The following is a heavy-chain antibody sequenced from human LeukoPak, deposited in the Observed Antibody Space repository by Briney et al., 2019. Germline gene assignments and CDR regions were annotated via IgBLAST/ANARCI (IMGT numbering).Heavy chain of an antibody. V-gene: IGHV3-23*01. D-gene: IGHD2-8*01. J-gene: IGHJ6*03. Sequence: QHGGSLRLSCAASGFTFSNYAMNWVRQAPGGGLEWVCGFSGSGGTTYYADSVKGRFTISRDNSKNTLYPQMNSLRVEDTAVYYCANGNRCTSPNCLGYYYFYMDVWGKGTTVTVSS. CDR1: GFTFSNYA. CDR2: FSGSGGTT. CDR3: ANGNRCTSPNCLGYYYFYMDV.